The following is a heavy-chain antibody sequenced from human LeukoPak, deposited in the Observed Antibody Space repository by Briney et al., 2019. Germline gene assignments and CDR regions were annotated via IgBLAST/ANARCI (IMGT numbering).Heavy chain of an antibody. CDR2: ISYSGST. CDR1: DGSISNYY. J-gene: IGHJ4*02. CDR3: ARDQYSGYDY. Sequence: PSETLSLTCTVSDGSISNYYWSWIRQSPGKGLEWLGYISYSGSTYYNPSLKSRVTISVDTSKNHFSLKLSSVTAADVAVYYCARDQYSGYDYWGQGTLVTVSS. V-gene: IGHV4-59*12. D-gene: IGHD5-12*01.